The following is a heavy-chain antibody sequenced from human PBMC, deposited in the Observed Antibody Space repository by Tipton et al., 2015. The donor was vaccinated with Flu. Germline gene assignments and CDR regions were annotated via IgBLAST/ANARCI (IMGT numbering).Heavy chain of an antibody. Sequence: SLRLSCAASGFTFSSYEMNWVRQAPGKGLEWVSYISNSGSTIYYADSVKGRFTISRDNAANSLYLQMNSLRAEDTAVYYCARRYCSSTSCLIDPWGQGTLVTVSS. J-gene: IGHJ5*02. CDR1: GFTFSSYE. CDR2: ISNSGSTI. V-gene: IGHV3-48*03. CDR3: ARRYCSSTSCLIDP. D-gene: IGHD2-2*01.